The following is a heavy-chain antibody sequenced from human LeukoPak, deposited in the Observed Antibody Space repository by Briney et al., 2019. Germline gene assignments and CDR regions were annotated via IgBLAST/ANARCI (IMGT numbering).Heavy chain of an antibody. Sequence: SETLSLTCTVSGGSISNYYWSWLRLPAGKGLEWIGRIYSSGNIDYNPSLKSRVTMSVDTSRNQFSLKLWSVTAADTAVFYCARESKTYDGSGYYHDSWGQGTLVTVSS. CDR2: IYSSGNI. J-gene: IGHJ4*02. V-gene: IGHV4-4*07. D-gene: IGHD3-22*01. CDR3: ARESKTYDGSGYYHDS. CDR1: GGSISNYY.